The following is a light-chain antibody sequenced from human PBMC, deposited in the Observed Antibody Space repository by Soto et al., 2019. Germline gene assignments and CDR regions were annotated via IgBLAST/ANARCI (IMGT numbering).Light chain of an antibody. CDR3: QQYGSSRFT. J-gene: IGKJ3*01. CDR2: GAS. CDR1: QSVSSSY. Sequence: DSVLTQSPGTLSLSPGERATLSCRASQSVSSSYLAWYQQKPGQAPRLLIYGASSRATGIPGRFSGSGSGTDFTLTISRLEPEDFAVYYCQQYGSSRFTFGPGTKVDIK. V-gene: IGKV3-20*01.